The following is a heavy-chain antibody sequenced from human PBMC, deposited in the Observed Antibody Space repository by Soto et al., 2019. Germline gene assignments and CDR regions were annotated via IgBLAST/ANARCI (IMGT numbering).Heavy chain of an antibody. CDR3: ARDKGYSSGWWFDP. Sequence: SETLSLTCAVYGGSFSGYYWSWIRQPPGKGLEWIGEINHSGSTNYNPSLKSRVTISVDTSKNQFSLKLSSVTAADTAVYYCARDKGYSSGWWFDPWGQGTLVTVSS. V-gene: IGHV4-34*01. J-gene: IGHJ5*02. CDR1: GGSFSGYY. CDR2: INHSGST. D-gene: IGHD6-19*01.